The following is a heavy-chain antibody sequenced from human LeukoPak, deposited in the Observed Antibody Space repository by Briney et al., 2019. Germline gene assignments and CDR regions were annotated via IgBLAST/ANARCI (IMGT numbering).Heavy chain of an antibody. Sequence: ASVKVSCKASGYTFTSYGISWVRQAPGQGLEWMGWISAYNGNTNYAQKLQGRVTMTTDTSTSTAYMELRSLRSDDTAVYYCARGPRGGDGLYYFDFWGQGTLVTVSS. CDR1: GYTFTSYG. D-gene: IGHD2-21*02. CDR2: ISAYNGNT. V-gene: IGHV1-18*01. CDR3: ARGPRGGDGLYYFDF. J-gene: IGHJ4*02.